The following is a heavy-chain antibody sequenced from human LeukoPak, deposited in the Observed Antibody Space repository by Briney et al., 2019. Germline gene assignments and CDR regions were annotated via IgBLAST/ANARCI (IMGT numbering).Heavy chain of an antibody. J-gene: IGHJ4*02. CDR1: GYPFSAHF. V-gene: IGHV7-4-1*01. CDR3: VRGTPTPGMDY. CDR2: IDTTTGNP. D-gene: IGHD3-10*01. Sequence: ASVKVSCKASGYPFSAHFLNWVRQAPGQGLEWMGNIDTTTGNPRYAQDFTGRFVFSLDTSVSTAYLQIASLKADDTAAYYCVRGTPTPGMDYWGQGTQVTVSS.